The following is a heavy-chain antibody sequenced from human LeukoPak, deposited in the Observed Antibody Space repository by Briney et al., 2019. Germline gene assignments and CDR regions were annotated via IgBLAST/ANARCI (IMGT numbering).Heavy chain of an antibody. Sequence: PSETLSLTCAVSGGSMRNYYWRWLRQPPGKGLEWIGYTYDSGSSSYNPSLRSRVSISIDTSKNQLSLNLSSVTAADTAVYYCARGWASSWYYFDFWGQGTLVTVSS. D-gene: IGHD2-2*01. V-gene: IGHV4-59*01. CDR2: TYDSGSS. CDR3: ARGWASSWYYFDF. CDR1: GGSMRNYY. J-gene: IGHJ4*02.